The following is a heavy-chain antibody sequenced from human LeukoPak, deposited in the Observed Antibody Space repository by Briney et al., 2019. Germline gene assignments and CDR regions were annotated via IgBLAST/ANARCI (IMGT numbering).Heavy chain of an antibody. CDR3: ANLDYGDYFDY. D-gene: IGHD4/OR15-4a*01. V-gene: IGHV3-23*01. CDR2: INGNGITT. J-gene: IGHJ4*02. Sequence: GGSLRLSCVASGFTFSRYAMSWARQPPGMGLEWVSAINGNGITTYYVDSVKGRFTISRDNSKNTLYLQMNGLRAEDTAVYYCANLDYGDYFDYWGQGTLVTVSS. CDR1: GFTFSRYA.